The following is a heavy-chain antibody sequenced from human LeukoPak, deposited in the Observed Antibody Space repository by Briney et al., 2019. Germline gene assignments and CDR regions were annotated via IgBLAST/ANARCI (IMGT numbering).Heavy chain of an antibody. V-gene: IGHV3-23*01. Sequence: GGSLRLSCAASGFPFSTYGMSWVRQAPGKGLEWVSGIVGAGLNKYYAESVKGRFTISRVNSKNTLYLQMNSLRAEDTAIYYCAKDFGGYGDYVDYWGQGTLVTVSS. D-gene: IGHD3-10*01. CDR2: IVGAGLNK. CDR3: AKDFGGYGDYVDY. CDR1: GFPFSTYG. J-gene: IGHJ4*02.